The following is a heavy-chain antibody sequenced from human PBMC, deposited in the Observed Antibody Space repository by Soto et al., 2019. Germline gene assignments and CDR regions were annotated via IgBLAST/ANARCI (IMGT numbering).Heavy chain of an antibody. V-gene: IGHV4-59*08. D-gene: IGHD3-3*01. CDR2: IYYSGST. CDR1: GGSIGSYY. J-gene: IGHJ4*02. Sequence: SETLSLTCSVSGGSIGSYYWSWIRQPPGKGLEWIGYIYYSGSTNYNPSLKSRVTISVDTSKNQFSLKLSSVTAADTAVYYCERGGWRQIDYWGQGTLVTVSS. CDR3: ERGGWRQIDY.